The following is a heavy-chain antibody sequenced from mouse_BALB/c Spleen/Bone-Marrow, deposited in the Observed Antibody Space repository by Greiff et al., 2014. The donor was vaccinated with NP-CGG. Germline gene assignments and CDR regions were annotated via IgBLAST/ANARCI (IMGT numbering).Heavy chain of an antibody. V-gene: IGHV1-26*01. D-gene: IGHD2-14*01. Sequence: VQLKHSGPELVKPGASMKISCKASGYSFTGYTMNWVKQSHGKNLEWIGLINPYNGGTSYNQKFKGKATLTVDKSSSTAYMELLSLTSEDSAVYYCARWEYDGVPGFAYWGQGTLVTVSA. CDR3: ARWEYDGVPGFAY. CDR1: GYSFTGYT. CDR2: INPYNGGT. J-gene: IGHJ3*01.